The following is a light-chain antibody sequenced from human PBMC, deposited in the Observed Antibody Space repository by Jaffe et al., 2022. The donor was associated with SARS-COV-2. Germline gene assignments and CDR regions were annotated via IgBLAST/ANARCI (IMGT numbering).Light chain of an antibody. V-gene: IGLV1-51*01. J-gene: IGLJ2*01. CDR1: GSNIGNND. CDR3: GTWDNSLTAVV. Sequence: QSVLTQPPSVSAAPGQKVTISCSGGGSNIGNNDVSWYQQLPGTAPRLLIYDNDKRPSGIPDRFSGSKSGTSATLGITGLQTGDEADYYCGTWDNSLTAVVFGGGTKLTVL. CDR2: DND.